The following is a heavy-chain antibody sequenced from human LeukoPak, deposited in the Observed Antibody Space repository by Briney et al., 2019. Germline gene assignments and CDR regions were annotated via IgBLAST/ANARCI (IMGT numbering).Heavy chain of an antibody. CDR3: AKGHDYGDYPYYFDY. J-gene: IGHJ4*02. V-gene: IGHV3-53*01. Sequence: GGSLRLSCAVSGFSVTNNYMSWVRQAPGKGLEWVSVFYVGGATYYADSVKGRLTISRDNSENTLYLQMKSLRAEDTAVYYCAKGHDYGDYPYYFDYWGQGTLVTVSS. CDR2: FYVGGAT. CDR1: GFSVTNNY. D-gene: IGHD4-17*01.